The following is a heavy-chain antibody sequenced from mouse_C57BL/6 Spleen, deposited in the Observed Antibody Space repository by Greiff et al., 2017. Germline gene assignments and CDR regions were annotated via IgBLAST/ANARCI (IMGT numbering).Heavy chain of an antibody. Sequence: VQLKESGPGLVKPSQSLSLTCSVTGYSITSGYYWNWIRQFPGNKLEWMGYISYDGSNNYNPSLKNRISITRDTSKNQFFLKLNSVTTEDTATYYCARGGDYDAFDYAMDYWGQGTSVTVSS. CDR1: GYSITSGYY. D-gene: IGHD2-4*01. J-gene: IGHJ4*01. CDR3: ARGGDYDAFDYAMDY. V-gene: IGHV3-6*01. CDR2: ISYDGSN.